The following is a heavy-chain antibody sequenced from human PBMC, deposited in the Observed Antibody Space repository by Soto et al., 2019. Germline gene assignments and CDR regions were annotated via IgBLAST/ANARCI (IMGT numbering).Heavy chain of an antibody. CDR3: AKDYTLAADPSSVIRFDY. J-gene: IGHJ4*02. CDR1: GFTFNNYA. CDR2: IIANGGT. V-gene: IGHV3-23*01. Sequence: EVQVLESGGGVVQRGRSLRLSCAASGFTFNNYAMSWVRQAPGKGLEWVSLIIANGGTFYADSVKGRFTISRDNSKNTVYLQMSSLRVEDTAICYSAKDYTLAADPSSVIRFDYWGQGAMVTVSS. D-gene: IGHD2-15*01.